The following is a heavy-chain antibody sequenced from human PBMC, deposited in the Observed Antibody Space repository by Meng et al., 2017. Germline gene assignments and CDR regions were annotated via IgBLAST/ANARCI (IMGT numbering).Heavy chain of an antibody. J-gene: IGHJ5*02. CDR2: IYPGDSDT. CDR1: GYSFTSYW. Sequence: GESLKISCKGSGYSFTSYWIGWVRQTPGKGLEWMGIIYPGDSDTRYSPSFQGQVTISADKSISTAYLQWSSLKASDTAMYYCARLSRIAPAGIKGWFDHWGQGTLVTVSS. V-gene: IGHV5-51*01. D-gene: IGHD6-13*01. CDR3: ARLSRIAPAGIKGWFDH.